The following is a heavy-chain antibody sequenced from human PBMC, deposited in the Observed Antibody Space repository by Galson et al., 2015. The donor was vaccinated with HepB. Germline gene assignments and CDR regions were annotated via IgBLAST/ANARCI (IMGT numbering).Heavy chain of an antibody. J-gene: IGHJ3*02. D-gene: IGHD1-1*01. CDR3: AKDRRGTAGAFDI. CDR2: ISYDGSNK. CDR1: GFTFSSYG. V-gene: IGHV3-30*18. Sequence: SLRLSCAASGFTFSSYGMHWVRQAPGKGLEWVAVISYDGSNKYHADSVKGRFTISRDNSKNTLYLQMNSLRAEDTAVYYCAKDRRGTAGAFDIWGQGTMVTVSS.